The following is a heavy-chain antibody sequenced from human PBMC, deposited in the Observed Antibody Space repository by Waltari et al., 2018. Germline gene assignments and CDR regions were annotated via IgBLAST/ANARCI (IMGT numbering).Heavy chain of an antibody. Sequence: EVQLVESGGGLVQPGGSLRLSCAAPGSTCSSYWMIWLRQAPGEGLEWVANIKQDGSEKYYVDSVKGRFTISRDNAKNSLYLQMNSLRAEDTAVYYCARTDYAYYYYYMDVWGKGTTVTVSS. J-gene: IGHJ6*03. CDR1: GSTCSSYW. CDR3: ARTDYAYYYYYMDV. V-gene: IGHV3-7*01. CDR2: IKQDGSEK. D-gene: IGHD4-17*01.